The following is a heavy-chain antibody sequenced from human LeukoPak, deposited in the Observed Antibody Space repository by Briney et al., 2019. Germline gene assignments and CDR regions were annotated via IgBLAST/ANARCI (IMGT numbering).Heavy chain of an antibody. CDR1: GFTFSDYC. CDR2: ISSSGSTI. Sequence: PGGSLRLSCAASGFTFSDYCMSWIRQAPGKGLEWVSYISSSGSTIYYADSVKGRFTISRDNSKNTLYLQINSLRAEDTAVYYCAKDCSSTSCYVWFDPWGQGTLVTVSS. CDR3: AKDCSSTSCYVWFDP. V-gene: IGHV3-11*01. J-gene: IGHJ5*02. D-gene: IGHD2-2*01.